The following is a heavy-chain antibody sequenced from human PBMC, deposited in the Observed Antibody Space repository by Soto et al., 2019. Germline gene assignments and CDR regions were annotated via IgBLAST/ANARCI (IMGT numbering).Heavy chain of an antibody. J-gene: IGHJ6*03. CDR3: ASSLGYCSSTSCYEMGYYMDV. V-gene: IGHV4-39*01. CDR1: GGSISSSSYY. D-gene: IGHD2-2*01. CDR2: IYYSGST. Sequence: SETLSITCTVSGGSISSSSYYWGWIRQPPGKGLEWIGSIYYSGSTYYNPSLKSRVTISVDTSKNQFSLKLSSVTAADTAVYYCASSLGYCSSTSCYEMGYYMDVWGKGTTVTVSS.